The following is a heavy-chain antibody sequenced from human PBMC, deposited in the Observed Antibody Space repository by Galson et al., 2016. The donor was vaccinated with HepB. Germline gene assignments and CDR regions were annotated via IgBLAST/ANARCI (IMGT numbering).Heavy chain of an antibody. J-gene: IGHJ4*02. CDR1: GFTFSTYN. V-gene: IGHV3-21*01. CDR3: VADTAMGLFDY. Sequence: SLRLSCAASGFTFSTYNMNWVRQAPGKGLEWVSSISSSSCYIFYADSVKGRFTVSRDNAKNSLYLQMNSLRAEDTAMYYCVADTAMGLFDYWGQGILVTVSS. CDR2: ISSSSCYI. D-gene: IGHD5-18*01.